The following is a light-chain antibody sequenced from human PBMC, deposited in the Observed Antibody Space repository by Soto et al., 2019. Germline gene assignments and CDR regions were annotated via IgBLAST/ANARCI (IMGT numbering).Light chain of an antibody. CDR1: QSVSKY. J-gene: IGKJ1*01. CDR3: QHYGTSPWT. CDR2: GAS. Sequence: EIVLTQSPGTLSLSPGERATLSCRASQSVSKYLAWYQQKPGQAPRVLIYGASSRATAIPDRFSGSGSGTDFPLTISRLEPEDFAVYYCQHYGTSPWTFGQGTKVEIK. V-gene: IGKV3-20*01.